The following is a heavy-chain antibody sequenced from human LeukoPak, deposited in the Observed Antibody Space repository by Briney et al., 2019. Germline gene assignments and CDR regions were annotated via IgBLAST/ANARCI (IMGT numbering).Heavy chain of an antibody. Sequence: ASVKVSCKASGYTFTSYYMHWVRQAPGQGLEWMGIVNPSGGSTSYAQKFQGRVTMTRDTSISTAYMELSRLRSDDTAVYYCARDGDSSGYYSAFDYWGQGTLVTVSS. CDR1: GYTFTSYY. CDR3: ARDGDSSGYYSAFDY. V-gene: IGHV1-46*01. CDR2: VNPSGGST. D-gene: IGHD3-22*01. J-gene: IGHJ4*02.